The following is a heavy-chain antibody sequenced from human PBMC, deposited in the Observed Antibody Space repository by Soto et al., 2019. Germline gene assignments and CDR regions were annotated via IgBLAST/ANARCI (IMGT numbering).Heavy chain of an antibody. CDR2: INPNSGGT. CDR3: AREGIAAAGTGNYYGMDV. V-gene: IGHV1-2*04. Sequence: ASVKVSCKASGYTFTGYYMHWVRQAPGQGLEWMGWINPNSGGTNYAQKFQGWVTMTRDTSISTAYMELSRLRSDDTAVYYCAREGIAAAGTGNYYGMDVWGQGTTVTVSS. D-gene: IGHD6-13*01. CDR1: GYTFTGYY. J-gene: IGHJ6*02.